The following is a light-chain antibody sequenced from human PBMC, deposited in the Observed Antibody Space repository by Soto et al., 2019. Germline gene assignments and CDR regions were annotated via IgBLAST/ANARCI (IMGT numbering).Light chain of an antibody. V-gene: IGLV1-40*01. CDR3: QSYDSSLSAVV. Sequence: QPVLTQPPSVSGAPGQRVTISCSGSSSNIGAGYDVEWYQQLPGTAPKVLIYTNTYRPPGVPDRFSGSKSGTSASLAITGLQAEDEADYYCQSYDSSLSAVVFGGGTQLTVL. CDR2: TNT. J-gene: IGLJ2*01. CDR1: SSNIGAGYD.